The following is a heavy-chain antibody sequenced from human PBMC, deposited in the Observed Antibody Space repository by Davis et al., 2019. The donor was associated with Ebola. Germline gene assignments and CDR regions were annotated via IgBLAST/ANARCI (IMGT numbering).Heavy chain of an antibody. V-gene: IGHV3-23*01. CDR1: GFTFSSYA. Sequence: GESLKISCAASGFTFSSYAMSWVRQAPGKGLEWVSAISGSGGSTYYADSVKGRFTISRDNSKNTLYLQMNSLRAEDTAIYYCAKDRSPDDCSTTSCPIYYFDYWGQGTLVTVSS. CDR2: ISGSGGST. CDR3: AKDRSPDDCSTTSCPIYYFDY. J-gene: IGHJ4*02. D-gene: IGHD2-2*01.